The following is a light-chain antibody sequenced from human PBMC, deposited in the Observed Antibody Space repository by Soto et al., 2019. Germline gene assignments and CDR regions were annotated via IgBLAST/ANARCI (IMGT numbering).Light chain of an antibody. CDR2: GAS. V-gene: IGKV3-15*01. CDR3: QHYNNLWG. CDR1: QSVRSN. Sequence: EIVMTQSPATLSVSPGERVTLSCRASQSVRSNLAWYQQKPGQVPRVLIYGASTRAIGIPDRFSGSGSGTAFTLTISSLQSEDVAVYYCQHYNNLWGFGGGTKVEIK. J-gene: IGKJ4*01.